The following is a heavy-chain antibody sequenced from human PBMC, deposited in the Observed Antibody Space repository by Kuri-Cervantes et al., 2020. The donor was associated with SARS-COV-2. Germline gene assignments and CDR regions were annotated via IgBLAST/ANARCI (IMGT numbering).Heavy chain of an antibody. V-gene: IGHV3-21*01. CDR2: ISSSSYI. J-gene: IGHJ6*02. Sequence: GGSLRLSCAASGFTFSSYSMNWVRQAPGKGLEWVSSISSSSYIYYADSVKGRFTISRGNAKDSLYLQINSLRAEDTAVYHCARGDPKYCYYYYGMDVWGQGTTVTVSS. CDR3: ARGDPKYCYYYYGMDV. CDR1: GFTFSSYS.